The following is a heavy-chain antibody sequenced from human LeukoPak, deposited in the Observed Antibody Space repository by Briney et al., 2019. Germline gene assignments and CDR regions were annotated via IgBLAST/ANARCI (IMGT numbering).Heavy chain of an antibody. D-gene: IGHD3-3*01. CDR2: IRYDGSNK. CDR3: AKGVLLEWFPYYFDY. Sequence: PGGSLRLSCAASGFTFSSYGMHWVRQAPGKGLEWVAFIRYDGSNKYYADSVKGRFTIPKDNSKNTLYLQMNSLRAEDTAVYYCAKGVLLEWFPYYFDYWGQGTLVTVSS. V-gene: IGHV3-30*02. CDR1: GFTFSSYG. J-gene: IGHJ4*02.